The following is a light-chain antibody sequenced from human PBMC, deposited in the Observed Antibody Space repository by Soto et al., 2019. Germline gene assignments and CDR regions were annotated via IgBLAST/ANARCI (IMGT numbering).Light chain of an antibody. J-gene: IGKJ1*01. CDR3: QHLNSYPRA. V-gene: IGKV1-9*01. CDR1: QGVSSY. Sequence: DIQLTQSPPFLSAFVEDRVTITCRASQGVSSYLAWYQQKPGKAPKLLIYAASTLQSGVPSRFSGSGSGTEFTLTISSLQPEDFATYYCQHLNSYPRAFGQGTKVDIK. CDR2: AAS.